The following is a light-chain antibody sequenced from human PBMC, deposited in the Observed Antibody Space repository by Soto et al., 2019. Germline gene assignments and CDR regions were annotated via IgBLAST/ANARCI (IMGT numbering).Light chain of an antibody. V-gene: IGKV3-15*01. Sequence: IVMTQSPAILSVSPGERATLSCRASQSIGTNLAWYQQKPGQAPRLLFYGASTRATGVPTRFSGSGSGTEFTLTIGSLQSEDFAVYYCQQLDNWPPGWPFGQGTKVDIK. J-gene: IGKJ1*01. CDR3: QQLDNWPPGWP. CDR2: GAS. CDR1: QSIGTN.